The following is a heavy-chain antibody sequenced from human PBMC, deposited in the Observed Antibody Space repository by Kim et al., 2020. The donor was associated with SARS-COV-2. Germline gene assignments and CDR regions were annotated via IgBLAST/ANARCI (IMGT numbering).Heavy chain of an antibody. V-gene: IGHV1-69*04. J-gene: IGHJ4*02. Sequence: SVKVSCKASGGTFSSYAISWVRQAPGQGLEWMGRIITILGIANYAQKFQGRVTITADKSTSTAYMELSSLRSEDTAVYYCASPLRYSSGLRGDYWGQGTLVTVSS. CDR3: ASPLRYSSGLRGDY. D-gene: IGHD6-19*01. CDR1: GGTFSSYA. CDR2: IITILGIA.